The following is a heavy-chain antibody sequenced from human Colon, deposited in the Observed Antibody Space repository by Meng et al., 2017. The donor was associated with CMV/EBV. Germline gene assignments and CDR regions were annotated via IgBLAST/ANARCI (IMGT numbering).Heavy chain of an antibody. J-gene: IGHJ5*02. CDR1: GFTFSSYA. CDR2: IYSGGSST. D-gene: IGHD3-3*01. V-gene: IGHV3-23*03. CDR3: ARDFWSGSSPFDP. Sequence: GGSLRLSCAASGFTFSSYAMSWVRQAPGKGLEWVSVIYSGGSSTYYADSVKGRFTISRDNSKSTLYLQMNSLRAEDTAVYYCARDFWSGSSPFDPWGQGTLVTVSS.